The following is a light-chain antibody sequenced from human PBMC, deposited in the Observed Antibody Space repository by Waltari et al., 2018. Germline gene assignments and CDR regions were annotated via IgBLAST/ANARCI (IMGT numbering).Light chain of an antibody. J-gene: IGKJ2*01. CDR2: GVT. Sequence: EIVLTQSPGTLSLSPGERATLSCRASQNINNIDLAWYQQKPGQAPRLLIYGVTSRATGIPDRFSGSGSGTDFTLTISRLEPEDFAVYYCQQYGSSQYSFGQGTKLEIK. V-gene: IGKV3-20*01. CDR1: QNINNID. CDR3: QQYGSSQYS.